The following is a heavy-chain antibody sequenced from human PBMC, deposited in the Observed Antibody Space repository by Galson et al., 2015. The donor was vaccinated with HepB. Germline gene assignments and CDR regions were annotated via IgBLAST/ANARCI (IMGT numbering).Heavy chain of an antibody. J-gene: IGHJ3*02. Sequence: SVKVSCKASGYTFTSYYMHWVRQAPGQGLEWMGIINPSGGSTSYAQKLQGRVTMTRDTSTSTVYMELSSLRSEDTAVYYCARGRRITMIVVVNDAFDIWGQGTMVTVSS. CDR3: ARGRRITMIVVVNDAFDI. D-gene: IGHD3-22*01. CDR2: INPSGGST. CDR1: GYTFTSYY. V-gene: IGHV1-46*04.